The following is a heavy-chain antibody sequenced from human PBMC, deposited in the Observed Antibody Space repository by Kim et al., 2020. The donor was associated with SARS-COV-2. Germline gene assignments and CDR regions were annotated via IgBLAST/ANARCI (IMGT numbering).Heavy chain of an antibody. V-gene: IGHV1-3*01. CDR3: AREGAGSYNWLDP. J-gene: IGHJ5*02. Sequence: SQSFQGRVTITRDTSATTAYMELSSLTSKDTAVYYCAREGAGSYNWLDPWGQGTLVTVSS. D-gene: IGHD3-10*01.